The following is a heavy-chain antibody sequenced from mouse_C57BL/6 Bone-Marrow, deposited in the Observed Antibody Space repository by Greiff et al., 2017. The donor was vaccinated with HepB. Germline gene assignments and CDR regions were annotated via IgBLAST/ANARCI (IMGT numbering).Heavy chain of an antibody. Sequence: EVKLVESGEGLVKPGGSLKLSCAASGFTFSSYAMSWVRQTPEKRLEWVAYISSGGDYIYYADTVKGRFNISRDNARKTLYLQMSSLKSEDTAMYYCTRDYDDLYYAMDYWGQGTSVTVSS. CDR1: GFTFSSYA. CDR3: TRDYDDLYYAMDY. V-gene: IGHV5-9-1*02. CDR2: ISSGGDYI. D-gene: IGHD2-4*01. J-gene: IGHJ4*01.